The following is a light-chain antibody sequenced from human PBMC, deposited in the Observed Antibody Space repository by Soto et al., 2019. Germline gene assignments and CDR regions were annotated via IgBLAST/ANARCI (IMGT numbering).Light chain of an antibody. CDR3: QQYYITPPWT. CDR2: WAS. V-gene: IGKV4-1*01. J-gene: IGKJ1*01. CDR1: QSLLYSSSNKNY. Sequence: DIVMTQSPDSLAVSLGERATINCKSSQSLLYSSSNKNYLAWYQQKPGQPPKLLIYWASTRESGVPDRFRGSGSGTDFTLTISSLQAEDVAVYYCQQYYITPPWTFGQGTKVEI.